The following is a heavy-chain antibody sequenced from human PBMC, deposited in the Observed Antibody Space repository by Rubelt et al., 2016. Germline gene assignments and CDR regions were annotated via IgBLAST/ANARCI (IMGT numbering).Heavy chain of an antibody. D-gene: IGHD3-10*01. CDR3: ATRSLWFGEIDRYFDY. CDR1: GYTFTDYG. CDR2: IDGYNNGR. V-gene: IGHV1-18*01. J-gene: IGHJ4*02. Sequence: QVQLVQSGAEVKTPGASVRVSCKTSGYTFTDYGFSWVRQAPGQGLEWMGWIDGYNNGRDYAQRCQGRVTMTEDTSTDTAYMELSSLRSEDTAVYYCATRSLWFGEIDRYFDYWGQGTLVTVSS.